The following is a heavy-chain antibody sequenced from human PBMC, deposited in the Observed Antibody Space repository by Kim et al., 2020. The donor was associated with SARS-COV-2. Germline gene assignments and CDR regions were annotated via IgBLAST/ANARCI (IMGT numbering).Heavy chain of an antibody. CDR2: ISIYSGKT. J-gene: IGHJ4*02. Sequence: ASVKVSCKASGYTFTSNGISWVRQAPGQGLEWMGWISIYSGKTNYAQKLQGRLTLTADTSTSTAHMELRRLRSDDTAVYYCARTRRLSTVTAPGTSYFFDHWGQGTLVTVSS. CDR1: GYTFTSNG. CDR3: ARTRRLSTVTAPGTSYFFDH. V-gene: IGHV1-18*01. D-gene: IGHD6-13*01.